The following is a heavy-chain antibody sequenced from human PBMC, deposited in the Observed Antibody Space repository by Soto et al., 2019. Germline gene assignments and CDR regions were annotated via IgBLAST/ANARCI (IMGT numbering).Heavy chain of an antibody. CDR1: GGTLNDNT. CDR2: IVTIFGTA. V-gene: IGHV1-69*01. J-gene: IGHJ6*02. D-gene: IGHD6-13*01. Sequence: SAKLSWKGAGGTLNDNTVGWGLQDTGQGLEWMGGIVTIFGTANHAQNFQGRVTITADESTDTVYMELSSLRSEDTAVYYCARNGAYSSSKFGLDVWGQGTTVTVS. CDR3: ARNGAYSSSKFGLDV.